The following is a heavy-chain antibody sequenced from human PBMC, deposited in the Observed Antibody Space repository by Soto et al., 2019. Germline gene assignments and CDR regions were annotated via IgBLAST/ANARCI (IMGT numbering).Heavy chain of an antibody. Sequence: GGSLRLSCAASGFTFSSHTMHWVRQAPGKGLEWLSLISHDDKIKFYADSAKGRFTISRDNSKNTLFLQMNSLRAEDTAVYYCANGEQQLEYYYYNMDVWGQGTTVTVSS. CDR2: ISHDDKIK. D-gene: IGHD6-13*01. J-gene: IGHJ6*02. V-gene: IGHV3-30*04. CDR1: GFTFSSHT. CDR3: ANGEQQLEYYYYNMDV.